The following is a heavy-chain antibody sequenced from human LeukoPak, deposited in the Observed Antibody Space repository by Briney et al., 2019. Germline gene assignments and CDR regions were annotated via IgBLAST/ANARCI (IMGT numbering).Heavy chain of an antibody. D-gene: IGHD3-10*01. CDR3: ARDGYYYGSGSLDY. CDR2: SDGHT. J-gene: IGHJ4*02. Sequence: SDGHTFYADSVKGRFTISRDKSKNTLYLQMNSLRAEDTAVYYCARDGYYYGSGSLDYWGQGTLVTVSS. V-gene: IGHV3-53*01.